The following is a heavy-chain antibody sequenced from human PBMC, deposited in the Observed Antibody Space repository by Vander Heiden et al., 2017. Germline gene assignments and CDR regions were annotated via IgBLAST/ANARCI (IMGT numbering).Heavy chain of an antibody. CDR1: GGSISSRGYY. V-gene: IGHV4-39*01. D-gene: IGHD3-22*01. J-gene: IGHJ5*02. CDR3: ARYYYDSSGYSNWFDP. Sequence: QLQLQESGPGLVKPSETLSLTCTVSGGSISSRGYYWDWIRQPPGKGLEWIGSIYYSGSTYYNPSLKSRVTISVDTSKNQFSLRLSSVTAADTAVYYCARYYYDSSGYSNWFDPWGQGTLVTDSS. CDR2: IYYSGST.